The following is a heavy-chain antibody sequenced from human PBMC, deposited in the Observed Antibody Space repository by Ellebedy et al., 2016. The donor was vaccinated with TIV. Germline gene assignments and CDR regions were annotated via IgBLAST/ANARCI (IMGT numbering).Heavy chain of an antibody. CDR1: GYNFITWG. CDR2: ISPHNGNK. Sequence: AASVKVSCKASGYNFITWGVNWVRQAPGQGLEWMGFISPHNGNKIYAQKFQGRVTVTTDTATNTAYMEVRSLRPDDTAVYYCTRVNYDSSGYWDFDYWGQGTLVTVSS. D-gene: IGHD3-22*01. CDR3: TRVNYDSSGYWDFDY. V-gene: IGHV1-18*01. J-gene: IGHJ4*02.